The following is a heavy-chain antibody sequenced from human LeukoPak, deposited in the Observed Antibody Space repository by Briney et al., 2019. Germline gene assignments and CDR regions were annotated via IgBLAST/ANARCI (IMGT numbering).Heavy chain of an antibody. Sequence: PGGSLRLSCAASGFTFTNFGMNWVRQAAGKGLEWVSYISSSTTTTHYADSVKGRFTISRDNAKGSLYLQMNSLRDEDTAVYYCARGLYLYSSGWHFDYWGQGTLLTVSS. CDR1: GFTFTNFG. J-gene: IGHJ4*02. D-gene: IGHD6-19*01. CDR3: ARGLYLYSSGWHFDY. V-gene: IGHV3-48*02. CDR2: ISSSTTTT.